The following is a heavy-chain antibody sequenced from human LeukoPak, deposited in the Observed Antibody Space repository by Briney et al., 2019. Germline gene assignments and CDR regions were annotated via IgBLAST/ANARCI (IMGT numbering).Heavy chain of an antibody. CDR1: GYTFTSYG. V-gene: IGHV1-18*01. D-gene: IGHD3-10*01. CDR3: ARVHKNYYGSGTKSY. J-gene: IGHJ4*02. Sequence: ASVKVSCKASGYTFTSYGISWVRQAPGQGLEWMGWISAYNGNTNYAQKLQGRVTMTTDTSTSTAYMELRSLRSDDTAVYYCARVHKNYYGSGTKSYWGQGTLVTVSS. CDR2: ISAYNGNT.